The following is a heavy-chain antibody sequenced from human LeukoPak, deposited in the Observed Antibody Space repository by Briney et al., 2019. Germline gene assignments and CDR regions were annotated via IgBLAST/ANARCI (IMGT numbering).Heavy chain of an antibody. V-gene: IGHV3-33*01. CDR1: GFTFRSYG. J-gene: IGHJ4*02. Sequence: PGGSLRLSCAASGFTFRSYGMHWVRQAPGKGLEWVVVIWYDGSNKYYADSVKGRFTISRDNSENTLYLQMNSLRAEDTALYYCASDGIAVDRGIGYFDYWGQGTLVTVSS. D-gene: IGHD6-13*01. CDR2: IWYDGSNK. CDR3: ASDGIAVDRGIGYFDY.